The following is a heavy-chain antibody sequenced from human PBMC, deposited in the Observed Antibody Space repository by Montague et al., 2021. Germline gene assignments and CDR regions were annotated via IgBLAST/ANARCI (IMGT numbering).Heavy chain of an antibody. J-gene: IGHJ4*02. Sequence: YFRFERYFDYGVSVKSRITINPNTSKNQFSLQLDSVTPDDTAVYYCARGGAFDYWGQGTLVTVSS. V-gene: IGHV6-1*01. CDR2: YFRFERYF. D-gene: IGHD3-10*01. CDR3: ARGGAFDY.